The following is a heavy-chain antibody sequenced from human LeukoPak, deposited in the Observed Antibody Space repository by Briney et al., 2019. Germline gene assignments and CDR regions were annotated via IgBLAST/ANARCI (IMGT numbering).Heavy chain of an antibody. CDR3: TTDLDY. Sequence: EASVKVSCKASGYTLNELSIHWVRQAPGKGLEWMGGFDPEDGETTYAQKFRGRLTMTEDTSTDTAYMELSSLRSDDTAVYYCTTDLDYWGQGSLVTVSS. CDR1: GYTLNELS. J-gene: IGHJ4*02. CDR2: FDPEDGET. V-gene: IGHV1-24*01.